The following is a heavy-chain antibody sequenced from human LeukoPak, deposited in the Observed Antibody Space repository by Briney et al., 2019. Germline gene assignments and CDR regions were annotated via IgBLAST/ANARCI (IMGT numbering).Heavy chain of an antibody. CDR3: VSGDSSGYYYFDY. CDR2: ISYDGSNK. CDR1: GFTFSSYG. V-gene: IGHV3-30*03. Sequence: PGRSLRLSCAASGFTFSSYGIHWVRQAPGKGLEWVAVISYDGSNKYYADSVKGRFTISRDNSKNTLYLQMNSLRAEDTAVYYCVSGDSSGYYYFDYWGQGTLVTVSS. D-gene: IGHD3-22*01. J-gene: IGHJ4*02.